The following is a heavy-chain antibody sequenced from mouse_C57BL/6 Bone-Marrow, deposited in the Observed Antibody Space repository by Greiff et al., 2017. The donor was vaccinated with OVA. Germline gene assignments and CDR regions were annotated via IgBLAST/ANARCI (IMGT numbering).Heavy chain of an antibody. CDR3: TRSYSNYGDFDY. CDR2: IDPETGGT. Sequence: VHVKQSGAELVRPGASVTLSCKASGYTFTDYEMHWVKQTPVHGLEWIGAIDPETGGTAYNQKFKGKAILTADKSSSTAYMELRSLTSEDSAVYYCTRSYSNYGDFDYWGQGTTLTVSS. D-gene: IGHD2-5*01. V-gene: IGHV1-15*01. J-gene: IGHJ2*01. CDR1: GYTFTDYE.